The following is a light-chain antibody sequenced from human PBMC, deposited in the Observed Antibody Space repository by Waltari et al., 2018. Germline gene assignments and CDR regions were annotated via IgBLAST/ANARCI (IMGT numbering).Light chain of an antibody. V-gene: IGLV2-8*01. CDR1: SNDVGGYNY. CDR3: SSYTSYTGSDNWL. CDR2: EVS. Sequence: QSALTQPPSASGSPGQSVTISCTGTSNDVGGYNYVPWSQQHPGKVPKVMISEVSKRPSGVPDRFSGSKSGNTASLTISGLQAEDEADYYCSSYTSYTGSDNWLFGGGTKLTVL. J-gene: IGLJ3*02.